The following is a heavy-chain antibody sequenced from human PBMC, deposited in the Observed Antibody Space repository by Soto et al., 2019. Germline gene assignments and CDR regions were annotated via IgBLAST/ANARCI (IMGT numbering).Heavy chain of an antibody. J-gene: IGHJ6*02. CDR3: ARTARATVTMGGYYYYDMDV. V-gene: IGHV4-31*03. CDR1: GGSINSGGYY. CDR2: IYQSGSA. Sequence: QVQLQESGPGLVKPSQTLSLTCTVSGGSINSGGYYWTWIRQHPGKGREWIGHIYQSGSAYYNPSLKSRVTMSIDTSKNQFSLKLTSVTAADTAVYYCARTARATVTMGGYYYYDMDVWGQGTTVTVSS. D-gene: IGHD4-17*01.